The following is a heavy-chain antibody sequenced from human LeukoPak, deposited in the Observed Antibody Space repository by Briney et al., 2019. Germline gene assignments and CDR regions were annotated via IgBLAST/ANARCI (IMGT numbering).Heavy chain of an antibody. CDR2: IRSKASNYAT. V-gene: IGHV3-73*01. CDR3: SLNYCSGDSCYMF. J-gene: IGHJ4*02. CDR1: GFTSSGSA. Sequence: GGSLRLSCAASGFTSSGSAMHWVRQASGKGLEWVGRIRSKASNYATAYAASVKGRFTISRDDSKNTAYLQMNSLKNEDTAVYYCSLNYCSGDSCYMFWGQGTLVPVSS. D-gene: IGHD2-15*01.